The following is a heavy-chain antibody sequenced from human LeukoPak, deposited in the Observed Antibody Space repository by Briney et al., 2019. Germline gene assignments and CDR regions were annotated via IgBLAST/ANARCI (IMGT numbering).Heavy chain of an antibody. CDR2: VPGSGPNT. CDR1: GFTFSNYA. D-gene: IGHD6-19*01. V-gene: IGHV3-23*01. CDR3: AKDLRSGWYDYYFYYIDV. Sequence: PGGSLRLSCAASGFTFSNYAMSWIRQTPGKRLEWVSTVPGSGPNTYYADSVKGRFTISRDNSQNTLYLQMYRLRAEDTAVYYCAKDLRSGWYDYYFYYIDVWGKGTTVTVPS. J-gene: IGHJ6*03.